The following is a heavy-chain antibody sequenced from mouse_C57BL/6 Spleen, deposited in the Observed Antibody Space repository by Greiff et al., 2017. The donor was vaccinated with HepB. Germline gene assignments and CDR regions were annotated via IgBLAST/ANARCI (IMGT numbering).Heavy chain of an antibody. CDR3: ARGGAGKGAMDY. CDR1: GYTFTDYY. V-gene: IGHV1-19*01. Sequence: VEPGASVKMSCKASGYTFTDYYMNWVKQSHGKSLEWIGVINPYNGGTSYNQKFKGKATLTVDKSSSTAYMELNSLTSEDSAVYYCARGGAGKGAMDYWGQGTSVTVSS. D-gene: IGHD3-3*01. J-gene: IGHJ4*01. CDR2: INPYNGGT.